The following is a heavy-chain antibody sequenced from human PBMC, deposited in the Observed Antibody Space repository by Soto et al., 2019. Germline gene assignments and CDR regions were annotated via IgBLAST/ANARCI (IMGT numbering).Heavy chain of an antibody. CDR3: ARIPYSSSSNPHFAY. J-gene: IGHJ4*02. CDR2: INAGNGNT. Sequence: ASVKVSCKASGYTFTSYAMHWVRQAPGQRLEWMGWINAGNGNTKYSQKFQGRVTITRDTSASTAYMELSSLRSEDTAVYYCARIPYSSSSNPHFAYWGQGTPVTVSS. D-gene: IGHD6-6*01. V-gene: IGHV1-3*01. CDR1: GYTFTSYA.